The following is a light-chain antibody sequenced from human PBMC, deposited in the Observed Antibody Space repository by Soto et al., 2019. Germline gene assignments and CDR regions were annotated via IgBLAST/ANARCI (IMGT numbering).Light chain of an antibody. CDR3: ATWDDSLNGRYV. CDR1: SSNIGINT. J-gene: IGLJ1*01. CDR2: SNN. Sequence: QTVVTQPPSASGTPGQRVTISCSGSSSNIGINTVNWYQQLPGTAPKLLIYSNNQRPSGVPDRFSGSKSGTSASLAISGLQSEDEADYYCATWDDSLNGRYVFGTGTKVTVL. V-gene: IGLV1-44*01.